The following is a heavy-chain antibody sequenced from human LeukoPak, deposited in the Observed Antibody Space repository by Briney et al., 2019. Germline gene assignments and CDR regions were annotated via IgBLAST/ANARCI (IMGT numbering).Heavy chain of an antibody. CDR1: GFTFSFYA. V-gene: IGHV3-23*01. CDR2: INANSGTT. D-gene: IGHD6-19*01. CDR3: AKKRVAVAGTHYFDY. J-gene: IGHJ4*02. Sequence: GGSLRLSCAASGFTFSFYAMSWLRQPPGKGLEWVSTINANSGTTSYAASVRGRFTISRDNSKNTLYLQMNSLRAEDTAVYYCAKKRVAVAGTHYFDYWGQGTLVTVSS.